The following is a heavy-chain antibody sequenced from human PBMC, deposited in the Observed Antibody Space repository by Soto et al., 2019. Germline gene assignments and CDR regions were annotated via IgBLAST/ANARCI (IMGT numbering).Heavy chain of an antibody. J-gene: IGHJ4*02. CDR1: GGSISTTVYY. CDR2: IDYSGTT. CDR3: ARQGYKYDYSGYSQGPFAY. Sequence: SETLSLTCTVSGGSISTTVYYWAWIRQPPGKGLEWIGSIDYSGTTYHKPSLRSRATISIDTSKNQFSLKLSSVTAADTAVYYCARQGYKYDYSGYSQGPFAYWGQGAQVTV. D-gene: IGHD3-22*01. V-gene: IGHV4-39*01.